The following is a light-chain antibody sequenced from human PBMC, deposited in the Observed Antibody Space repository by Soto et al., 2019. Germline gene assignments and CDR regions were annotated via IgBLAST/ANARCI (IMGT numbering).Light chain of an antibody. V-gene: IGKV3-20*01. CDR3: QQYGYSPIT. Sequence: EIVWTQSPGTRSLSPGARGTLSCRASQSVSSGYLAWYQQKPGQAPRLLIYDASSRATGIPDRFSGSGSGTDFTLTISRLEPEDFALYYCQQYGYSPITFGQGTRLEI. CDR1: QSVSSGY. CDR2: DAS. J-gene: IGKJ5*01.